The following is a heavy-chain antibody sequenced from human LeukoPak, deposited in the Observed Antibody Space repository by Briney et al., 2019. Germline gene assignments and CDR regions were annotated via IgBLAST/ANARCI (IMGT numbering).Heavy chain of an antibody. D-gene: IGHD3-9*01. CDR2: FDPEDGET. V-gene: IGHV1-24*01. CDR1: GYTLTELS. Sequence: ASVKVSCKVSGYTLTELSMHWVRQAPGKGLEWMGGFDPEDGETIYAQKFQGRVTMTEDTSTDTAYMELSSLRSEDTAVYYCATDPRYYDILTGSGTDNWFDPWGQGTLVTVSS. CDR3: ATDPRYYDILTGSGTDNWFDP. J-gene: IGHJ5*02.